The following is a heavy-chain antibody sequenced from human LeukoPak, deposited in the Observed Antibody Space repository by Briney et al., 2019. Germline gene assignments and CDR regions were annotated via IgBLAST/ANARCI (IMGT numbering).Heavy chain of an antibody. D-gene: IGHD3-10*01. CDR2: ISWNSGSI. CDR3: YGSGSYYNNWFDP. CDR1: GFTFDDYA. V-gene: IGHV3-9*01. Sequence: GGSLRLSCAASGFTFDDYAMHWVRQAPGKGLEWVSGISWNSGSIGYADSVKGRFTISRDNAKNSLYLQMNSLRAEDTALYYCYGSGSYYNNWFDPWGQGTLVTASS. J-gene: IGHJ5*02.